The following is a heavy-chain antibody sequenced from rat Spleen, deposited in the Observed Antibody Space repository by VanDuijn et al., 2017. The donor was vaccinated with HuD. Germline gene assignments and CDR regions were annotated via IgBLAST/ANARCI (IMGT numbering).Heavy chain of an antibody. V-gene: IGHV5S23*01. Sequence: EVKLVESGGDSVQPGRSLKLSCAASGFTFSDYAMAWVRQAPTKGLEWVASISTSGDNSYYRDSVKGRFSISRDDAKSTLYLQMDSLRSEDSATYYCTRDRILRSTGFDYWGQGVMVTVSS. D-gene: IGHD1-6*01. J-gene: IGHJ2*01. CDR3: TRDRILRSTGFDY. CDR1: GFTFSDYA. CDR2: ISTSGDNS.